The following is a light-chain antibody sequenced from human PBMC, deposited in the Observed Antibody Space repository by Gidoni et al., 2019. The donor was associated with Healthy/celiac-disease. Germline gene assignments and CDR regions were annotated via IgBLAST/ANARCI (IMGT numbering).Light chain of an antibody. CDR1: QSVSSY. J-gene: IGKJ2*01. CDR3: QQRSNWPYT. V-gene: IGKV3-11*01. CDR2: DAS. Sequence: EMVLTHSPATLSFSPGERATLSCRASQSVSSYLAWYQQKPGQAPRLLIYDASSRATGIPARFSGSGSGTDFTLTISSLEPEDFAVYYCQQRSNWPYTFGQGTKLEIK.